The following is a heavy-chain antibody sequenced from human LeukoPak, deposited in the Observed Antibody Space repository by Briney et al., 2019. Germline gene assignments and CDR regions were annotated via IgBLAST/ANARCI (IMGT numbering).Heavy chain of an antibody. CDR3: AKDKSASYWYFDL. V-gene: IGHV3-9*03. CDR2: ISWNSGSI. J-gene: IGHJ2*01. Sequence: GRSLRLSCAASGFTLDDYAMHWVRQAPGKGLEWVSGISWNSGSIGYADSVKGRFTISRDNAKNSLYLQMNSLRAEDMALYYCAKDKSASYWYFDLWGRGTLVTVSS. CDR1: GFTLDDYA.